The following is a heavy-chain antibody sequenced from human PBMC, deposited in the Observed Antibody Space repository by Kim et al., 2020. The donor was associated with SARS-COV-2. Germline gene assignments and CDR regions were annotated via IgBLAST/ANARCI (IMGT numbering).Heavy chain of an antibody. CDR1: GGTFSSYA. J-gene: IGHJ4*02. D-gene: IGHD5-18*01. CDR2: IIPIFGTA. CDR3: ASLVPPTAMAPFDY. Sequence: SVKVSCKASGGTFSSYAISWVRQAPGQGLEWMGGIIPIFGTANYAQKFQGRVTITADESTSTAYMELSSLRSEDTAVYYCASLVPPTAMAPFDYWGQGTLVTVSS. V-gene: IGHV1-69*13.